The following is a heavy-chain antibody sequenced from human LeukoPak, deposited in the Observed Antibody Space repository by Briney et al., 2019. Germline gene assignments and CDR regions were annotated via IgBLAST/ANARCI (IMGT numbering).Heavy chain of an antibody. CDR2: IIPILGIA. CDR3: ARAGYQPPLLGSSY. Sequence: GSSVKVSCKASGGTFSSYAISWVRQAPGQGLEWMGRIIPILGIANYAQKFQGRVTITADKSTSTVYMELSSLRSEDTAVYYCARAGYQPPLLGSSYWGQGTLVTVSS. CDR1: GGTFSSYA. D-gene: IGHD2-2*01. V-gene: IGHV1-69*04. J-gene: IGHJ4*02.